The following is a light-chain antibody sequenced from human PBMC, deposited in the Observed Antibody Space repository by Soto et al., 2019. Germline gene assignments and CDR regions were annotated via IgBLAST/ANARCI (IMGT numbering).Light chain of an antibody. J-gene: IGLJ2*01. CDR1: SSDVGGYNY. CDR2: EVS. CDR3: SSYAGSNNFV. V-gene: IGLV2-8*01. Sequence: QSALTQPPSASWSPGQSVTISCTGTSSDVGGYNYVSWYQQHPGKAPKLMIYEVSKRLSGVPDRFSGSKSGNTASLTVSGLQAEDEADYYCSSYAGSNNFVFGGGTKLTVL.